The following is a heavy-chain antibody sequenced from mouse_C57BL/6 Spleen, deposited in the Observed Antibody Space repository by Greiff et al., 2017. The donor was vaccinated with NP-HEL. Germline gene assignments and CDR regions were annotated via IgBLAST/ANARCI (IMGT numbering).Heavy chain of an antibody. CDR3: ARDYYGTRGLDFDD. V-gene: IGHV1-19*01. CDR2: INPYNGGT. D-gene: IGHD1-1*01. CDR1: GYTFTDYY. Sequence: VQLQQSGPVLVKPGASVKMSCKASGYTFTDYYMNWVKQSHGKSLEWIGVINPYNGGTSYNQKFKGKATLTVDKSSSTAYMELNSLTSEDSAVYYCARDYYGTRGLDFDDWGKGTTLTVSS. J-gene: IGHJ2*01.